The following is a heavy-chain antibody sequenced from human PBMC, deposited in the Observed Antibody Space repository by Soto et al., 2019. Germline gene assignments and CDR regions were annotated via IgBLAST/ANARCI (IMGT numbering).Heavy chain of an antibody. CDR1: GFTFSLYA. V-gene: IGHV3-30-3*01. CDR3: ARRDRYGYAASGNHGLDV. Sequence: QEQLVESGGGVVQPGRSLRLSCAASGFTFSLYAMHWVRQGPGKGLDWVAIISYDGSYINYADSVKGRFTISRDNSKSTLYLQMNSLRAEDTAVYYCARRDRYGYAASGNHGLDVWGQGTTVTVSS. J-gene: IGHJ6*02. CDR2: ISYDGSYI. D-gene: IGHD5-18*01.